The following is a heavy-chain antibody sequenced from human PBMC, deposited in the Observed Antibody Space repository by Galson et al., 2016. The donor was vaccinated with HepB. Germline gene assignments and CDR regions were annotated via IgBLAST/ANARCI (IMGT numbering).Heavy chain of an antibody. J-gene: IGHJ6*02. CDR1: GFSFSSYS. Sequence: SLRLSCAASGFSFSSYSMNWVRQAPGKGLEWVSSISIGSTHIFYADSVKGRFATSRDNAKNSLYLQMNILRVEDTAVYYCARANYFDSDRIFDYGMDVWGQGTTVTVSS. CDR3: ARANYFDSDRIFDYGMDV. V-gene: IGHV3-21*06. CDR2: ISIGSTHI. D-gene: IGHD3-22*01.